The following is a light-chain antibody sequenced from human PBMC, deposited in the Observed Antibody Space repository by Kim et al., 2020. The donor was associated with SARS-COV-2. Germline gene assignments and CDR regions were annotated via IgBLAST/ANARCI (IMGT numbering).Light chain of an antibody. CDR2: GKN. CDR1: SLRSYY. J-gene: IGLJ2*01. CDR3: NSRDSNNNVL. V-gene: IGLV3-19*01. Sequence: SSELTQDPAVSVALGQTGRITCQGDSLRSYYATWYQQKPGQAPILVIYGKNNLPSGIPDRFSGSSSGNTASLTNTGTQAGDEADYYCNSRDSNNNVLFGGGTRLTVL.